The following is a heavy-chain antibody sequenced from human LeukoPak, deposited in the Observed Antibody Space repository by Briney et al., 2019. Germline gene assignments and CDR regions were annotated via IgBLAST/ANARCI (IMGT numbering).Heavy chain of an antibody. CDR3: ARADPGRYDFWNPTWFDP. V-gene: IGHV4-31*03. CDR1: GGSISSGGYY. CDR2: IYYSGST. D-gene: IGHD3-3*01. J-gene: IGHJ5*02. Sequence: PSETLSLTCTVSGGSISSGGYYWSWIRQHPGKGLEWIGYIYYSGSTYYNPSLKSRVTISVYTSKNQFSLKLSSVTAADPAVYYCARADPGRYDFWNPTWFDPCGQGTLVTVS.